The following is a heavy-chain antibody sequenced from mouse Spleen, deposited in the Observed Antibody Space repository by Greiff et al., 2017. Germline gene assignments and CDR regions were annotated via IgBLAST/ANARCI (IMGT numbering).Heavy chain of an antibody. CDR3: TRNSLGTDSYYFDY. CDR2: IYPGNSDT. J-gene: IGHJ2*01. Sequence: DVKLQESGTVLARPGASVKMSCKASGYSFTSYWMHWVKQRPGQGLEWIGAIYPGNSDTSYNQKFKGKAKLTAVTSASTAYMELSSLTNEDSAVYYCTRNSLGTDSYYFDYWGQGTTLTVSS. V-gene: IGHV1-5*01. D-gene: IGHD4-1*01. CDR1: GYSFTSYW.